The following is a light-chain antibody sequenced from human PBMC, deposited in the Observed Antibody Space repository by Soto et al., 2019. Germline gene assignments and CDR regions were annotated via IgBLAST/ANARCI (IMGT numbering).Light chain of an antibody. CDR2: GAS. CDR3: QQYNSWPPT. J-gene: IGKJ1*01. V-gene: IGKV3-15*01. Sequence: EIVMTQSPATLSVSPGERATLSCRASQSVRSNLAWYQQKPGQSPRLLIYGASTRATGIPARFSGSEFGTEFTLTISSLQSEDFAVYYCQQYNSWPPTFGQGTKVDI. CDR1: QSVRSN.